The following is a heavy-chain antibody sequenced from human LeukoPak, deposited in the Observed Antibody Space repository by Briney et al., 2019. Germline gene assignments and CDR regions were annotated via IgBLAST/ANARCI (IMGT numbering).Heavy chain of an antibody. V-gene: IGHV4-34*01. CDR2: INHSGST. J-gene: IGHJ2*01. Sequence: SETLSLTCAVYGGSFSGYYWSWIRQPPGKGLEWIGEINHSGSTNYNPYLKSRVTISVDTSKNQFSLKLSSVTAADTAVYYCARAPITIFGVAKSSRRYFDLWGRGTLVTVSS. D-gene: IGHD3-3*01. CDR1: GGSFSGYY. CDR3: ARAPITIFGVAKSSRRYFDL.